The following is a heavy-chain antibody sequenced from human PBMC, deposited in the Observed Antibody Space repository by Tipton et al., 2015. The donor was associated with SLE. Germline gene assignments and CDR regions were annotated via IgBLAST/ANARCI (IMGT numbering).Heavy chain of an antibody. Sequence: LRLSCEVYGGSFSGYYWNWIRQPPGKGLEWIGEINDSGITNYNPSLKSRVTISVHASKNEFSLRLISVTAADTAVYYCVYGDWLGLDYWGQGTLVTVSS. J-gene: IGHJ4*02. D-gene: IGHD4-17*01. CDR2: INDSGIT. V-gene: IGHV4-34*01. CDR1: GGSFSGYY. CDR3: VYGDWLGLDY.